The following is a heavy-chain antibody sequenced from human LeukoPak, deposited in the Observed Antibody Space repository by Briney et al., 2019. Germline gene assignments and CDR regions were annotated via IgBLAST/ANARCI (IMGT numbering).Heavy chain of an antibody. D-gene: IGHD1-26*01. CDR2: IYYSGST. V-gene: IGHV4-59*01. J-gene: IGHJ6*03. CDR1: GGSISSYY. Sequence: SETLSLTCTVSGGSISSYYWSWIRQPPGKGLEWIGYIYYSGSTNYNPSLKRRVTISVDTSKNQFSLKLSSVTAADTAVYYCARGKVGAYYYMDVWGKGTTVTVSS. CDR3: ARGKVGAYYYMDV.